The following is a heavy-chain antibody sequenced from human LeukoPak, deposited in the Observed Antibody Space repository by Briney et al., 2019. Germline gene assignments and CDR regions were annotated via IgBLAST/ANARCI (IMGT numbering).Heavy chain of an antibody. V-gene: IGHV3-11*06. CDR1: GFTFSDYY. J-gene: IGHJ4*02. CDR3: ARDVGRQQLVRGYFDY. D-gene: IGHD6-13*01. CDR2: ISSSSSYT. Sequence: GGSLRLSCAASGFTFSDYYMSWIRQAPGKGLEWVSYISSSSSYTNYADSVKGRFTISRDNAKNSLYLQMNSLRAEDTAVYYCARDVGRQQLVRGYFDYWGQGTLVTVSS.